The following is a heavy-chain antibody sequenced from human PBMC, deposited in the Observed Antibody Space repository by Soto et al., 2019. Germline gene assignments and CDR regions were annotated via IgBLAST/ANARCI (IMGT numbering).Heavy chain of an antibody. Sequence: SETLSLTCTVSGGSISSYYWSWIRQPPGKGPEWIGYIYYSGSTNYNPSLKSRVTISVDTSKNQFSRKLSSVTSADTAVYYCARAPRGNYCYPSYSDYWGQGTLVTVSS. CDR3: ARAPRGNYCYPSYSDY. D-gene: IGHD1-7*01. J-gene: IGHJ4*02. CDR1: GGSISSYY. CDR2: IYYSGST. V-gene: IGHV4-59*01.